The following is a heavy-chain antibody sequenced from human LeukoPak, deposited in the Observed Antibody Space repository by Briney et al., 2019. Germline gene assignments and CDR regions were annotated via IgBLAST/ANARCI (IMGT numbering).Heavy chain of an antibody. J-gene: IGHJ4*02. CDR1: GFTFSSYS. Sequence: PGGSLRLSCAASGFTFSSYSMNWVRQAPGKGLEWVAVISYDGSNKYYADSVKGRFTISRDNSKKTLYLQMNSLRAEDTAVYYCARDSPPDYWGQGTLVTVSS. CDR2: ISYDGSNK. V-gene: IGHV3-30*03. CDR3: ARDSPPDY.